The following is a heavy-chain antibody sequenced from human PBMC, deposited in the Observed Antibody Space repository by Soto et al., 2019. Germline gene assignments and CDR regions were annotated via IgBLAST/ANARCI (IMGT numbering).Heavy chain of an antibody. J-gene: IGHJ4*02. CDR1: GFTFRNAW. CDR2: IKSKMDGGTT. CDR3: ATGWIQLWSPFVY. D-gene: IGHD5-18*01. V-gene: IGHV3-15*01. Sequence: EVQLVESGGGFVKPGGSLRLSCAASGFTFRNAWMSWVRQAPGKGLEWVGRIKSKMDGGTTAYAAPVKGRFIISREDSKDTLYLQMNGLKTDDTAVYYCATGWIQLWSPFVYWGQGTLVTVTS.